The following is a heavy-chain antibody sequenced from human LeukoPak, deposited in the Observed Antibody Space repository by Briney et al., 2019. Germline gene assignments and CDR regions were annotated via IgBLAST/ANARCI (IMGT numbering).Heavy chain of an antibody. CDR1: GFTFSNAW. Sequence: GGSLRLSCAASGFTFSNAWMSWVRQAPGKGLEWVGHIKSKTDGGTTHYAAPVKGRFTISRDGSENTLSLQMNSLKTEDTAIYYCTTGKYWGQGTLVTVSS. CDR3: TTGKY. J-gene: IGHJ4*02. V-gene: IGHV3-15*01. CDR2: IKSKTDGGTT.